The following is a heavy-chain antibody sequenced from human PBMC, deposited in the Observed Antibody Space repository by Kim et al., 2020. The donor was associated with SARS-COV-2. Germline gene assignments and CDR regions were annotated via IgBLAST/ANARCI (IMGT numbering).Heavy chain of an antibody. CDR3: ARGWGTATTVWFGT. V-gene: IGHV1-3*01. CDR1: GYTFTNYI. D-gene: IGHD1-7*01. J-gene: IGHJ5*02. CDR2: INAGNGNT. Sequence: ASVKVSCKASGYTFTNYIIHWVRQAPGQRLEWMGWINAGNGNTKYSQNFQGRVTITRDTSASTAYVELISLRSEDTAIYYCARGWGTATTVWFGTWGQGTLVTVSS.